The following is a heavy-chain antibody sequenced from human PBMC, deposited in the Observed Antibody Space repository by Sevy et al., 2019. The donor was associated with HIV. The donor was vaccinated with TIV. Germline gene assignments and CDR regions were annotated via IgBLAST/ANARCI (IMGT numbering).Heavy chain of an antibody. CDR2: IKQDGSEK. V-gene: IGHV3-7*03. CDR3: AREVYLMVATMEVIDY. CDR1: GFTFSSYW. D-gene: IGHD1-26*01. J-gene: IGHJ4*02. Sequence: GGSLRLSCAASGFTFSSYWMSWVRQAPGKGLEWVANIKQDGSEKYYVDSVKGRFTISRDNAKNSLYLQMNSLRAEDTAVYYCAREVYLMVATMEVIDYWGQGTLVTVSS.